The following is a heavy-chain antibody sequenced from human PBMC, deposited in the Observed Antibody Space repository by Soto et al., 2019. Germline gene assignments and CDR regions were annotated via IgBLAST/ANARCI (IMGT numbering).Heavy chain of an antibody. CDR2: ISYDGSNK. CDR1: GFTFSSYG. Sequence: GGSLRLSCAASGFTFSSYGMHWVRQAPGKGLEWVAVISYDGSNKYYADSVKGRFTISGDNSKNTLYLQMNSLRAEDTAVYYCAKDVGYCISTSCRLYYYGMDVWGQGTTVTVSS. CDR3: AKDVGYCISTSCRLYYYGMDV. V-gene: IGHV3-30*18. J-gene: IGHJ6*02. D-gene: IGHD2-2*01.